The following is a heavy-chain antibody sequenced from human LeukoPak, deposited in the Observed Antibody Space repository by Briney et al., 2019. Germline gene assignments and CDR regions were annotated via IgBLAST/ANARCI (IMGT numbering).Heavy chain of an antibody. Sequence: SGGSLRPSCAASGFTFSSSAMSWVRQTPSKGLEWLSSITGDGVTTYYADSVKGRFTISRDNSKNILFLQMNSLRAEDSASYFCAKERRRVDTSMIRSYFFDSWGQGTPVTVSS. D-gene: IGHD3-16*01. CDR2: ITGDGVTT. CDR3: AKERRRVDTSMIRSYFFDS. J-gene: IGHJ4*02. CDR1: GFTFSSSA. V-gene: IGHV3-23*01.